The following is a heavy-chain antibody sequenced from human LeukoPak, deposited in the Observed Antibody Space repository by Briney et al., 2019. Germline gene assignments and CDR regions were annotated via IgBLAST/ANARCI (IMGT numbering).Heavy chain of an antibody. CDR1: GYTFTSYD. CDR2: MNPSSGYT. Sequence: WASVKVSCKASGYTFTSYDINWVRQATGQGLEWMGWMNPSSGYTGYAQKFRGRVTMTRDTSISTAYMELSSLRSEDSAVYYCARALPKTAAAPYYMDVWGKGTTVTVSS. D-gene: IGHD2-21*02. V-gene: IGHV1-8*01. J-gene: IGHJ6*03. CDR3: ARALPKTAAAPYYMDV.